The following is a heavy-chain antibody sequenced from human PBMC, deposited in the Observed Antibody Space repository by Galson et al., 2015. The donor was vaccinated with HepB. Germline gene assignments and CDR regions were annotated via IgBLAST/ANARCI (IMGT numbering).Heavy chain of an antibody. CDR2: ISAYNGNI. CDR1: GYTFIDYG. J-gene: IGHJ4*02. V-gene: IGHV1-18*01. Sequence: QSGAEVKKPGESLKISCKASGYTFIDYGISWVRQAPGQGLEWMGWISAYNGNIKYAQNLQGRVTMTTDTSTSTAYMELRSLRSDDTAVYYCARGSSGWGEYYFDYWGQGTLVTVSS. D-gene: IGHD6-19*01. CDR3: ARGSSGWGEYYFDY.